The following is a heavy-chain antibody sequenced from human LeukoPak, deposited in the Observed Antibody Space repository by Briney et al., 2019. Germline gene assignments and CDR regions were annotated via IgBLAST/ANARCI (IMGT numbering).Heavy chain of an antibody. J-gene: IGHJ4*02. CDR3: ARGRSGSHYFDY. V-gene: IGHV3-21*01. CDR2: ISSSSSYI. CDR1: GFTFSSYS. Sequence: GVSLRLSCAASGFTFSSYSMNWVRQAPGKGLEWVSSISSSSSYIYYADSVKGRFTISRDNAKNSLYLQMNSLRAEDTAVYYCARGRSGSHYFDYWGQGTLVTVSS. D-gene: IGHD1-26*01.